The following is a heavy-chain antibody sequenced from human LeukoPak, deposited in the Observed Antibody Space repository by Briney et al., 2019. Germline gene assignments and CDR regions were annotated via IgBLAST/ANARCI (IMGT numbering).Heavy chain of an antibody. CDR3: ARDQTGTYNVDS. CDR2: ISYDGSKK. Sequence: PGGSLRLSSAASGFIFSYYAMHWVRQAPGEGLEWVAVISYDGSKKYYGDSVKGRFTISRDNSKNTLYLQMNSLRGEDTAVYYCARDQTGTYNVDSWGQGTLVTVSS. J-gene: IGHJ4*02. V-gene: IGHV3-30*04. CDR1: GFIFSYYA. D-gene: IGHD1-26*01.